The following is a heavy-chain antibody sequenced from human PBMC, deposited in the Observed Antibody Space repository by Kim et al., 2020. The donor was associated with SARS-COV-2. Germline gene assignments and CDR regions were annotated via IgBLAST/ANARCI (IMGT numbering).Heavy chain of an antibody. Sequence: SETLSLTCAVPGGSISSSNWWSWVRQPPGKGLEWIGEIYHSGSTNYNPSLKSRVTISVDKSKNQFSLKLSSVTAADTAVYYCARDDHGDRAFDYWGQGTLVTVSS. CDR3: ARDDHGDRAFDY. CDR1: GGSISSSNW. J-gene: IGHJ4*02. V-gene: IGHV4-4*02. CDR2: IYHSGST. D-gene: IGHD4-17*01.